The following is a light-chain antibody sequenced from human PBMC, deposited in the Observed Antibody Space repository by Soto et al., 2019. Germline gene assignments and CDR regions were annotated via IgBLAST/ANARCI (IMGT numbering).Light chain of an antibody. CDR3: HQYVSSWT. CDR1: QSVLYSSNNKNY. Sequence: DIVMTQSPDSLAVSLGERATIHCKSSQSVLYSSNNKNYLAWYQQKPGQPPKLLIYWASTRESGVPDRFSGSGSGTDFTLTISRLEPEDFAVYYCHQYVSSWTFGQGTKVDIK. V-gene: IGKV4-1*01. J-gene: IGKJ1*01. CDR2: WAS.